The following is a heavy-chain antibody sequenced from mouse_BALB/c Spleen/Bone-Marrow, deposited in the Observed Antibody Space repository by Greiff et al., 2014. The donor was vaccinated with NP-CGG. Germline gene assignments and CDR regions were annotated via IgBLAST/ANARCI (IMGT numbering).Heavy chain of an antibody. J-gene: IGHJ3*01. CDR3: ARADGYYAWFAY. D-gene: IGHD2-3*01. V-gene: IGHV14-3*02. Sequence: DVQLVESGAEFVKPGASVKLSCTASGVDIKDTYMHWVKRRPEQGLEWIGRIDPADDNTKYDPKFQGKATITADTSSNTAYLQLSSLTSEDTAVYYCARADGYYAWFAYWGQGTLVTVSA. CDR2: IDPADDNT. CDR1: GVDIKDTY.